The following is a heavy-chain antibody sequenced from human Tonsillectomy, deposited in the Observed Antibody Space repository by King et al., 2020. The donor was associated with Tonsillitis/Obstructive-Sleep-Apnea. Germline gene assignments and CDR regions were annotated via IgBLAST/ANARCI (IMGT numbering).Heavy chain of an antibody. D-gene: IGHD1-1*01. CDR3: ARVGNGATQIDY. J-gene: IGHJ4*02. Sequence: VQLVESGGGVVQPGRSLRLSCAASGFTFNSYGMHWGRQAPGKGREWVAIIYYDGITKVYADSVKGRFTISSDNSKSTLYLQMNSLRADDTAVYYCARVGNGATQIDYWGQGTLVTVSS. CDR1: GFTFNSYG. CDR2: IYYDGITK. V-gene: IGHV3-33*01.